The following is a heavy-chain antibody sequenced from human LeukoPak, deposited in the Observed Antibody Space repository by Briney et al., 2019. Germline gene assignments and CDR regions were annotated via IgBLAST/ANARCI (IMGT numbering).Heavy chain of an antibody. Sequence: GGSLRLSCAASGLTVSSSYMSWVRQAPGKGLEWVSVIYSGGSTYYADSVKGRFTISRDSSKNTLYLQMNSLRAEDTAVYYCARGGGAFCGGDCHRNFDSWGQGALVTVSS. J-gene: IGHJ4*02. CDR3: ARGGGAFCGGDCHRNFDS. V-gene: IGHV3-53*01. CDR1: GLTVSSSY. CDR2: IYSGGST. D-gene: IGHD2-21*02.